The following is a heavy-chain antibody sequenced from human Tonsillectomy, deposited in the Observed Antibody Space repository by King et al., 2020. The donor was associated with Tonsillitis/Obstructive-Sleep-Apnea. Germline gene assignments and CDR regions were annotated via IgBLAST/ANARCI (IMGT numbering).Heavy chain of an antibody. CDR1: GYTFTSYV. CDR3: ARDSGIGYYYYYMDV. V-gene: IGHV1-3*01. Sequence: QLVQSGAEVKKPGASVKVSCKASGYTFTSYVMHWVRQAPGQRLEWMGWINAGNGNTKYSQKFQARVTMTRDTSASTAYMELSSLRSEDTAVYYCARDSGIGYYYYYMDVWGKGTTVTVSS. D-gene: IGHD1-1*01. CDR2: INAGNGNT. J-gene: IGHJ6*03.